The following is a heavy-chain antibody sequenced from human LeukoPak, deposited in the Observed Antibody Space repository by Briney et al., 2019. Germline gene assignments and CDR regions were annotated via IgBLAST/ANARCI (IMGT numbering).Heavy chain of an antibody. CDR3: AILWFGELLYADYFDY. CDR2: ISSSSSYI. Sequence: GGSLRLSCAASGFTFSSYSTNWVRQAPGKGLEWVSSISSSSSYIYYADSVKGRFTISRDNAKNSLYLQMNSLRAEDTAVYYCAILWFGELLYADYFDYWGQGTLVTVSS. V-gene: IGHV3-21*01. J-gene: IGHJ4*02. CDR1: GFTFSSYS. D-gene: IGHD3-10*01.